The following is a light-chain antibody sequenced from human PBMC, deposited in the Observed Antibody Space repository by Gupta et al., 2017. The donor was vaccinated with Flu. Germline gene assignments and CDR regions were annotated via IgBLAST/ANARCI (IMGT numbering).Light chain of an antibody. Sequence: DIKMTQSPSPLSASVGDRVTISCRTSQSISSWLAWYQQTPGEAPKLLIYKASSLDSGVPSRFSGGGSGAEFTLTISSLQPDDFATYYCQQYNSYWAFGQGTKVEIK. J-gene: IGKJ1*01. CDR1: QSISSW. CDR3: QQYNSYWA. V-gene: IGKV1-5*03. CDR2: KAS.